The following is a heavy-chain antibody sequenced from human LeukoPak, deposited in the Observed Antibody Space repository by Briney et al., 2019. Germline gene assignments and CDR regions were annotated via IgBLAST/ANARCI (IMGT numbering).Heavy chain of an antibody. D-gene: IGHD7-27*01. Sequence: PSETLSLTCSVSGGSISGYYWNWIRLPPGKGLEWIGYIYYTGSTNYNPSLKSRVTISVDTSKNQFSLKLTSVTAADTAVYFCARQRPWGLSRYFDYWGQGTLVTVSS. CDR3: ARQRPWGLSRYFDY. CDR2: IYYTGST. J-gene: IGHJ4*02. CDR1: GGSISGYY. V-gene: IGHV4-59*08.